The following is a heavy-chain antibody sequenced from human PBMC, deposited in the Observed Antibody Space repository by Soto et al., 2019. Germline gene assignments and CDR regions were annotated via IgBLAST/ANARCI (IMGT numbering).Heavy chain of an antibody. CDR3: ARTPYSSSWEPFDY. D-gene: IGHD6-13*01. V-gene: IGHV3-30-3*01. J-gene: IGHJ4*02. CDR2: ISYDGSNK. CDR1: GFTFSSYS. Sequence: QVQLVESGGGVVQPGRSLRLSCAASGFTFSSYSMHWVRQAPGKGLEWVAVISYDGSNKYYADSVKGRFTISRDNSKNTLYLQMNSLRAEDTAVYYCARTPYSSSWEPFDYWGQGTLVTVSS.